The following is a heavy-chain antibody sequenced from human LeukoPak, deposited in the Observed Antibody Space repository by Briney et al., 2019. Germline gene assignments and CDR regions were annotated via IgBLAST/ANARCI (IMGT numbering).Heavy chain of an antibody. CDR2: ISSSGSTI. V-gene: IGHV3-48*04. Sequence: GGSLRLSCAASGFTFSSYSMNWVRQAPGKGLEWVSYISSSGSTIYYADSVKGRFTISRDNAKNSLYLQMNSLRAEDTAVYYCANGLVDTALDYWGQGTLVTVSS. J-gene: IGHJ4*02. D-gene: IGHD5-18*01. CDR1: GFTFSSYS. CDR3: ANGLVDTALDY.